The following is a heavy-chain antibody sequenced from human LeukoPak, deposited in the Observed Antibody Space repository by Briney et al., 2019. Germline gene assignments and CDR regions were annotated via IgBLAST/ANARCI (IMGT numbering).Heavy chain of an antibody. Sequence: PGGSLRLSCAASGFTLSDYYMSWIRQAPGKGLEWVAYISGSSRYTDYADSVKGRFTISRDNAKKSLYLQMSSLRAEDTAVYYCARGKDSPGYWGQGTLVTVFS. CDR1: GFTLSDYY. V-gene: IGHV3-11*06. D-gene: IGHD3/OR15-3a*01. CDR2: ISGSSRYT. CDR3: ARGKDSPGY. J-gene: IGHJ4*02.